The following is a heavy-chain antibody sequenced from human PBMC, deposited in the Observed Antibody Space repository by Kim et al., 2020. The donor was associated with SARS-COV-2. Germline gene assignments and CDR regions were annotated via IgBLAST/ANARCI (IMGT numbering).Heavy chain of an antibody. Sequence: SETLSLTCTVSGGSISSYYWSWIRQPPGKGLEWIGYIYYSGSTNYNPSLKSRVTISVDTSKNQFSLKLSSVTAADTAVYYCATSTGYSYGYDYYGMDVWGQGTTVTVSS. CDR3: ATSTGYSYGYDYYGMDV. D-gene: IGHD5-18*01. CDR2: IYYSGST. CDR1: GGSISSYY. V-gene: IGHV4-59*13. J-gene: IGHJ6*02.